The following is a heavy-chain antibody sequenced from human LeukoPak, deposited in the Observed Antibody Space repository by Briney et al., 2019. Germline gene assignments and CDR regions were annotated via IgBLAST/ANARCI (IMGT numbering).Heavy chain of an antibody. Sequence: PGGSLRLSCAASGFTFSSYSMNWVRQAPGKGLEWVSSIRSARTYIYYSYSGKGRFTISRDNAKNSLYLQMKSLRAEDTAMYYCARLVWDTTMADGNVDSWGQGTLLTVSS. D-gene: IGHD5-18*01. CDR2: IRSARTYI. V-gene: IGHV3-21*01. CDR3: ARLVWDTTMADGNVDS. CDR1: GFTFSSYS. J-gene: IGHJ4*02.